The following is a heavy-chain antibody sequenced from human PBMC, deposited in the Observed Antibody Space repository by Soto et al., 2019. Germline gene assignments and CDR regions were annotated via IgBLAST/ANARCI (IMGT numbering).Heavy chain of an antibody. Sequence: TSETLSLTCTVSGGSISRGDYYWGWIRQPPGKGLEWIGTFYYSDNTYYNPSLRSRVTISVDTSKNQFSLKLTSVTAADTAVYYCARDYYDSSDYTTNWLDPWGQEPWSPSPQ. CDR3: ARDYYDSSDYTTNWLDP. V-gene: IGHV4-39*01. J-gene: IGHJ5*02. D-gene: IGHD3-22*01. CDR1: GGSISRGDYY. CDR2: FYYSDNT.